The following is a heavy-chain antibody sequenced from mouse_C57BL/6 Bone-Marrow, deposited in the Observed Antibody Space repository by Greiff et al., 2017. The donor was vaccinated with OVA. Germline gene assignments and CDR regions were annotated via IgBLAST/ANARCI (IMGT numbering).Heavy chain of an antibody. CDR1: GYTFTSYW. V-gene: IGHV1-55*01. CDR2: IYPGSGST. D-gene: IGHD1-1*01. CDR3: ARPYYYGSSHYFDY. J-gene: IGHJ2*01. Sequence: QVQLQQPGAELVKPGASVKMSCKASGYTFTSYWITWVKQRPGQGLEWIGDIYPGSGSTNYNEKFKSKATLTVDTSSSTAYMQRSSLTSEDSAVYYCARPYYYGSSHYFDYWGQGTTLTVSS.